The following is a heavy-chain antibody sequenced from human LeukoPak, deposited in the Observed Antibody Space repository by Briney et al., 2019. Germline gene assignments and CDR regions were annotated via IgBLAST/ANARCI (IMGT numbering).Heavy chain of an antibody. D-gene: IGHD5-24*01. CDR3: ARKGDGYNQGDAFDI. V-gene: IGHV4-34*01. J-gene: IGHJ3*02. CDR1: GGSFSGYY. CDR2: INHSGST. Sequence: PSETLSLTCAVYGGSFSGYYWSWIRQPPGKGLEWIGEINHSGSTNYNPSLKSRVTISVDTSKNQFSLKLSSVTAADTAVYYCARKGDGYNQGDAFDIWGQGTMVTVSS.